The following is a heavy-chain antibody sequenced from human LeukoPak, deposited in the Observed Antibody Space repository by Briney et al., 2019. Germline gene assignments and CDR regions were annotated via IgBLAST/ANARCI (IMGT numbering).Heavy chain of an antibody. CDR2: ISGSGGST. V-gene: IGHV3-23*01. Sequence: GGSLRLSCAASGFTVSSNYMSWVRQAPGKGLEWVSAISGSGGSTYYADSVKGRFTISRDNSKNTLYLQMNSLRAEDTAVYYCANRMVRGGAVDIFGQGTMVNVSS. CDR3: ANRMVRGGAVDI. J-gene: IGHJ3*02. D-gene: IGHD3-10*01. CDR1: GFTVSSNY.